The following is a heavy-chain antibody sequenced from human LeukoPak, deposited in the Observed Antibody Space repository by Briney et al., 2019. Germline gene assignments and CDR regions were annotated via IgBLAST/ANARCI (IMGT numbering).Heavy chain of an antibody. J-gene: IGHJ3*02. D-gene: IGHD3-22*01. V-gene: IGHV3-23*01. CDR1: GLTFSSYA. CDR2: ISGSGGST. CDR3: AKDRPYYDSSGYSPLCDAFDI. Sequence: PGGSLRLSCAASGLTFSSYAMSWVRQAPGKGLEWVSAISGSGGSTYYADSVKGRFTISRDNSKNTLYLQMNSLRAEDTAVYYCAKDRPYYDSSGYSPLCDAFDIWGQGTMVTVSS.